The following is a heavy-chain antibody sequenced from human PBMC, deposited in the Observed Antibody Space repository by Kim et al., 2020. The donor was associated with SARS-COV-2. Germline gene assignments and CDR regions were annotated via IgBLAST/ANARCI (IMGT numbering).Heavy chain of an antibody. CDR3: AKDRAGTTPYHFDY. CDR1: GFPFSTYA. D-gene: IGHD1-1*01. J-gene: IGHJ4*02. Sequence: GGSLILSCAASGFPFSTYAMNWVRQAPGRGLEWVSAISGSGGSTYYTDSVKGRFTISRDNSKNTVYLQMNSLRAGDTAVYYCAKDRAGTTPYHFDYWGQGSLVTVSS. CDR2: ISGSGGST. V-gene: IGHV3-23*01.